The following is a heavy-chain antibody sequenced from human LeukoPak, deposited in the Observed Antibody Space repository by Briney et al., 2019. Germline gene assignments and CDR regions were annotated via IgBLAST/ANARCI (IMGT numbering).Heavy chain of an antibody. CDR3: ARDPRYNWNDGWFDP. Sequence: SEILSLTCTVSGGSISSYYWSWIRQPAGKGLEWIGRIYTSGSTNYNPSLKSRVTMSVDTSKNQFSLKLSSVTAADTAVYYCARDPRYNWNDGWFDPWGQGTLVTVSS. V-gene: IGHV4-4*07. J-gene: IGHJ5*02. CDR1: GGSISSYY. D-gene: IGHD1-1*01. CDR2: IYTSGST.